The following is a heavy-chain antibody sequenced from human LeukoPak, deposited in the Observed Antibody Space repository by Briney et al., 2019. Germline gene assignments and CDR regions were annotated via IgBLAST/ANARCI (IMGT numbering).Heavy chain of an antibody. V-gene: IGHV3-74*01. CDR2: IKTDGSTT. CDR1: GFPFSSSW. J-gene: IGHJ5*02. Sequence: PGGSLRLSCAVSGFPFSSSWMHWVRKAPGKGLVWVSHIKTDGSTTAYADSVKGRFTISRDNAKNTVYLEMNSLSVEDTATYYCIRDFRSADLWGQGTLVTVTS. CDR3: IRDFRSADL.